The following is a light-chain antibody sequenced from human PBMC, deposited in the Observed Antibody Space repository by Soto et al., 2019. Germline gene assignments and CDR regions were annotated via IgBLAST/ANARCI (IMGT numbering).Light chain of an antibody. CDR1: SSDVGSYNY. CDR2: EGS. V-gene: IGLV2-14*01. CDR3: SAQTCCSTV. Sequence: SVLTQPASVSGSPGQSITISCTGTSSDVGSYNYVSWYQRHPGKAPKLMIYEGSNRPSGVSSRFSGSKSGNTASLTISGLQVYVEADYDCSAQTCCSTVFGTGPDATVL. J-gene: IGLJ1*01.